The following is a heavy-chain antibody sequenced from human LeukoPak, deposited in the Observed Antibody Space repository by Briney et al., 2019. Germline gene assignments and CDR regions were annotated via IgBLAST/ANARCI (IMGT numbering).Heavy chain of an antibody. CDR1: GFTFSSYG. Sequence: GGSLRLSCAASGFTFSSYGMHWVRQDPGKGLEWVAVIWYDGSNRYYRDSIKGRFTISRDNSKNTLYLQMNSLRAEDTAVYYCAKGLTRRYLDYWGQGTLVTVSS. D-gene: IGHD3-9*01. J-gene: IGHJ4*02. CDR3: AKGLTRRYLDY. CDR2: IWYDGSNR. V-gene: IGHV3-33*06.